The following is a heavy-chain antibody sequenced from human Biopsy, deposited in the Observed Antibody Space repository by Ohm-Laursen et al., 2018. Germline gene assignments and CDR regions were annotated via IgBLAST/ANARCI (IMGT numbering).Heavy chain of an antibody. CDR3: ARATNSTGWPYYYFYGMDV. D-gene: IGHD2/OR15-2a*01. V-gene: IGHV4-59*07. CDR2: IYYSGST. CDR1: GGSISSDY. J-gene: IGHJ6*02. Sequence: DTLSLTCTVSGGSISSDYWSWIRQTPGKGLEWIGYIYYSGSTNYNPSLKSRVTISVDTSKNQFSLRLNSVTAADTAVYYCARATNSTGWPYYYFYGMDVWGQGTTVNVSS.